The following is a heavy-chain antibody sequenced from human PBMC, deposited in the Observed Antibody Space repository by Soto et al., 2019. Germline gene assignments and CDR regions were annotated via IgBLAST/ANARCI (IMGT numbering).Heavy chain of an antibody. CDR3: ARGYTGYCSGGTCYWFDP. D-gene: IGHD2-15*01. CDR2: ISSSASHI. V-gene: IGHV3-21*01. CDR1: GFSFSSLS. J-gene: IGHJ5*02. Sequence: GGSLRLSCAASGFSFSSLSMNWVRQAPGKGLEWVSSISSSASHINYADSVKGRFTISRDNAKKSLYLQMNSLRAEDTAVYYCARGYTGYCSGGTCYWFDPWGQGTLVTVSS.